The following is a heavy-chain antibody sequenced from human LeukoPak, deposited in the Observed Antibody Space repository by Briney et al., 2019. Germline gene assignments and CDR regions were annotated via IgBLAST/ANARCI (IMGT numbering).Heavy chain of an antibody. V-gene: IGHV3-53*01. Sequence: SGGSLRLSCAASGFTFSNAWMSWVRQAPGKGLEWVSIIYSGGSTFYADSVKGRFTISGDNSKNTLYLQMNSLRAEDTAVYYCAKDDRIQTRRYSYNYWGQGTLVTVSS. CDR2: IYSGGST. J-gene: IGHJ4*02. D-gene: IGHD5-18*01. CDR1: GFTFSNAW. CDR3: AKDDRIQTRRYSYNY.